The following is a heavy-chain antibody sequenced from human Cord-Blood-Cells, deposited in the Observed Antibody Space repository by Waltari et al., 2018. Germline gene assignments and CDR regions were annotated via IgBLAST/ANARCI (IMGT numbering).Heavy chain of an antibody. CDR1: GGSISNSSYY. CDR2: IYYSGST. CDR3: ARHEDGDYAGY. V-gene: IGHV4-39*01. Sequence: QLQLQESGPGLVKPSETLSLTCTVSGGSISNSSYYWGWIRQPPGKGLEWIGSIYYSGSTYYNPPLKSRVTISVDTSKNQFSLKLSSVTAADTAVYYCARHEDGDYAGYWGQGTLVTVSS. J-gene: IGHJ4*02. D-gene: IGHD4-17*01.